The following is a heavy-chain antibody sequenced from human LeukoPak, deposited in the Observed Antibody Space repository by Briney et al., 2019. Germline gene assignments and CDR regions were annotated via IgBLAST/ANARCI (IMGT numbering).Heavy chain of an antibody. D-gene: IGHD2-21*01. J-gene: IGHJ4*02. CDR3: ARVRGLQYYFDY. CDR1: GFTFSSHG. Sequence: GGTLRLSCAASGFTFSSHGMSWVRQAPGKGLEWVSGISWNSGSIGYADSVKGRFTISRDNAKNSLYLQMNSLRAEDTAVYYCARVRGLQYYFDYWGQGTLVTVSS. CDR2: ISWNSGSI. V-gene: IGHV3-20*04.